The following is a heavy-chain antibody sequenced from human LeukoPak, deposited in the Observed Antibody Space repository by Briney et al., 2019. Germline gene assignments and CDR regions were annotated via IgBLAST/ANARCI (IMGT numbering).Heavy chain of an antibody. D-gene: IGHD3-22*01. CDR2: INPSGGST. V-gene: IGHV1-46*03. J-gene: IGHJ4*02. CDR3: ARAKYYYDSSGYSIDY. Sequence: ASVKVSCKASGYTFTSYYMHWVGQAHGQGLEWMGIINPSGGSTSYAQKFQGRVTMTRDTSTSTVYMELSSLRSEDTAVYYCARAKYYYDSSGYSIDYWGQGTLVTVSS. CDR1: GYTFTSYY.